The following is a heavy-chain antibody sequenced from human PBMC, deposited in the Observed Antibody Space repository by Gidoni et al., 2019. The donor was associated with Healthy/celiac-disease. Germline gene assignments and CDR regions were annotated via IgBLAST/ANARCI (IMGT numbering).Heavy chain of an antibody. CDR1: GFTCSTYG. CDR3: AREEQNWNDVDYYYGMDV. CDR2: IWYDGSNK. D-gene: IGHD1-1*01. V-gene: IGHV3-33*01. J-gene: IGHJ6*02. Sequence: QVQLVESGGAVVQPGRSLRLSCAASGFTCSTYGWHWVRQAQGKGLEGVAVIWYDGSNKYYADSVKGRFTISRDNSKNTLYLQMNSLRAEDTAVYYCAREEQNWNDVDYYYGMDVWGQGTTVTVSS.